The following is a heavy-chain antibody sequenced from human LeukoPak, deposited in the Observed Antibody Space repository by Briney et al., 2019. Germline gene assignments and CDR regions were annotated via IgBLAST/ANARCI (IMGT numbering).Heavy chain of an antibody. D-gene: IGHD6-13*01. CDR3: ARRLSAAAGTSYFDY. V-gene: IGHV4-39*01. CDR1: GGSISSSSYY. CDR2: IYYSGST. J-gene: IGHJ4*02. Sequence: PSETLSLTCTVSGGSISSSSYYWGWIRQPPGKGLEWIGSIYYSGSTYYNPSLKSRVTISVDTSKNQFSLKLSSVTAADTAVYYCARRLSAAAGTSYFDYWGQGTLVTVSS.